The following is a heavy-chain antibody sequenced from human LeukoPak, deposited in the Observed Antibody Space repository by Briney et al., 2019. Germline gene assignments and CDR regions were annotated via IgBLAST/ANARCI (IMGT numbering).Heavy chain of an antibody. D-gene: IGHD1-26*01. CDR3: AKDRSIGTYYTFDH. V-gene: IGHV3-23*01. Sequence: GSLRLSFAASGFTFSSYSMNWVRPAPGKGLEWVSSISASGVMTYYADSVKGRFTVSRDNSKNSLYLQMSSLTAADTAVYYCAKDRSIGTYYTFDHWGQGTLVTVSS. CDR1: GFTFSSYS. CDR2: ISASGVMT. J-gene: IGHJ4*02.